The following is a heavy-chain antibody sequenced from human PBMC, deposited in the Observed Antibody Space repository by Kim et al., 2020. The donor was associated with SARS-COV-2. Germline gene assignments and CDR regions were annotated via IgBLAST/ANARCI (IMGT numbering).Heavy chain of an antibody. CDR3: MKGGWGWIWDH. J-gene: IGHJ4*02. CDR1: GFTFTGYA. D-gene: IGHD2-2*03. V-gene: IGHV3-23*01. Sequence: GGSLRLSCTTSGFTFTGYAMSWVRQAPGKGLEWVSSIYGSDGTTYYVDSVKGRFTISRDNSKSTLYLQMSTLRADDTAVYYCMKGGWGWIWDHWGQGTLVTVSS. CDR2: IYGSDGTT.